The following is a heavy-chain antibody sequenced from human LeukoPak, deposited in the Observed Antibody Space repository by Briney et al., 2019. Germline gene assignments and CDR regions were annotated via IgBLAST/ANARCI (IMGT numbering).Heavy chain of an antibody. V-gene: IGHV3-15*01. CDR2: IKSKTDGGTR. D-gene: IGHD4/OR15-4a*01. Sequence: PGGSLRLSCAVSGFTSSNAWMSWVRLAPGKGLEWVGRIKSKTDGGTRDYAAPVKGRFTISRDDSKNTLYLQMNSLKTEDTAVYYCTTFDYAAFLIWGQGTMVTVSS. J-gene: IGHJ3*02. CDR1: GFTSSNAW. CDR3: TTFDYAAFLI.